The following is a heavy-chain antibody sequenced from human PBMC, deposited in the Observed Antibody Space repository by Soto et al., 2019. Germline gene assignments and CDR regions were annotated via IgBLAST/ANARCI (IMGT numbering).Heavy chain of an antibody. D-gene: IGHD5-12*01. CDR2: IYYSGST. CDR1: GGSISSGGYY. J-gene: IGHJ5*02. V-gene: IGHV4-31*03. Sequence: QVQLQESGPGLVKPSQTLSLTCTVSGGSISSGGYYWSWIRQHPGKGLKWIGYIYYSGSTYYNPSLKSRVTISVDTSKNQFSLKLSSVTAADTAVYYCARESGYDWRTLNWFDPWGQGTLVTVSS. CDR3: ARESGYDWRTLNWFDP.